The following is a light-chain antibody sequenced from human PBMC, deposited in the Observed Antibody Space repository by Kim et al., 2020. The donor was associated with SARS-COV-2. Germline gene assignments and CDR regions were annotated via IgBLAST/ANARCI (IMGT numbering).Light chain of an antibody. CDR2: GAS. V-gene: IGKV3-15*01. CDR1: QGVSIN. J-gene: IGKJ2*01. CDR3: QQYNNWFPVT. Sequence: ERVMTQSPDTLSVSPGERATLSCRASQGVSINLAWYQQRPGQAPRLLIYGASSRATGIPARFSGSGSGTEFTLTISSLQPEDVAVYYCQQYNNWFPVTFGQGTKLEIK.